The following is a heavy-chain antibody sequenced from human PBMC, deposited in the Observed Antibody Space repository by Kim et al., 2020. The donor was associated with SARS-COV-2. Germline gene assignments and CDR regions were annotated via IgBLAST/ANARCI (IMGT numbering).Heavy chain of an antibody. CDR3: ASRGSGNYDDPYFDH. Sequence: ESVKGRFTISRDNARNSLSLQMNSLGAEDTAVYYCASRGSGNYDDPYFDHWGQGILVTVSS. V-gene: IGHV3-21*01. J-gene: IGHJ4*02. D-gene: IGHD3-10*01.